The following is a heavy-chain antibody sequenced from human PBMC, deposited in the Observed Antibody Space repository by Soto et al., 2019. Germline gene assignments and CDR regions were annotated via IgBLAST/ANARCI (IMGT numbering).Heavy chain of an antibody. V-gene: IGHV3-13*01. CDR2: IGTAGDT. J-gene: IGHJ2*01. Sequence: GGSLRLSCAASGFTFSSYDMHWVRQATGKGLEWVSAIGTAGDTYYPGSVKGRFTISRENAKNSLYLQMNSLRAEDTAVYYCARELNPHTYYYDSSGYYYGPYYWYFDLWGRGTLVTVSS. CDR3: ARELNPHTYYYDSSGYYYGPYYWYFDL. CDR1: GFTFSSYD. D-gene: IGHD3-22*01.